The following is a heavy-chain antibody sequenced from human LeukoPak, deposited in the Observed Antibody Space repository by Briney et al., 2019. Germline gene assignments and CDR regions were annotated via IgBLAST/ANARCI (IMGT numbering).Heavy chain of an antibody. Sequence: PGGSLRLSCAASGFTFSNYAMSWVRQAPGKGLEWVSAISGSGGSTYYADSVKGRFTISRDNSKNTLYLQMNSLRAEDTAVYYCAKEKKYYYDGSGYPGYDYWGQGTLVTVSS. J-gene: IGHJ4*02. CDR1: GFTFSNYA. D-gene: IGHD3-22*01. CDR3: AKEKKYYYDGSGYPGYDY. V-gene: IGHV3-23*01. CDR2: ISGSGGST.